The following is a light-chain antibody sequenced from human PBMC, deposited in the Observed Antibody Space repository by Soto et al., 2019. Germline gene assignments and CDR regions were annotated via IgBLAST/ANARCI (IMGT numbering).Light chain of an antibody. V-gene: IGKV3-15*01. Sequence: EIVMTQSPAALSVSPWERATLSGRASQSVSSNLAWYQQKPGQAPRLLIYGASTRATGIPARFSGSGSGTEFTLTISSLQSEDFAVYYCQQYNNWPLTFGQGTKVDIK. CDR3: QQYNNWPLT. CDR1: QSVSSN. CDR2: GAS. J-gene: IGKJ1*01.